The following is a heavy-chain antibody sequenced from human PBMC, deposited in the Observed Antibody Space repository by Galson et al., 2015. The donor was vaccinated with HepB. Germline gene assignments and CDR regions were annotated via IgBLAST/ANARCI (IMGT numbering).Heavy chain of an antibody. Sequence: SVKVSCKASGYTFTSYAMHWVRQAPGQRLEWMGWINAGNGNTKYSQKFQGRVTITRDTSASTAYMELSSLRSEDTAVYYCARAKGGIAAAGGPPDYWGQGTLVTVSS. J-gene: IGHJ4*02. CDR2: INAGNGNT. D-gene: IGHD6-13*01. CDR3: ARAKGGIAAAGGPPDY. V-gene: IGHV1-3*01. CDR1: GYTFTSYA.